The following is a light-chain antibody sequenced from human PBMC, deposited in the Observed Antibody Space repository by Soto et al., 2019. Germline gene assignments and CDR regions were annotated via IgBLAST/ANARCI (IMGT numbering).Light chain of an antibody. CDR1: SSDVGAYDY. CDR3: CSYAGSNTYV. V-gene: IGLV2-11*01. J-gene: IGLJ1*01. Sequence: QSALTQPRSVSGSPGQSVPISCTGTSSDVGAYDYVSWYQQHPGKAPKLMIYDVTKRPSGVPDRFSGSKSGNTASLTISGLQAEDEADYYCCSYAGSNTYVFGTETKLTVL. CDR2: DVT.